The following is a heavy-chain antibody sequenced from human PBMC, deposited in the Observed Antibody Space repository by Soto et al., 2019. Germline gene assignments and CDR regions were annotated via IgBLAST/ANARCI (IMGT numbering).Heavy chain of an antibody. CDR2: IGDSEGETT. CDR3: AKGYGGGGRCYDLDNWFDS. Sequence: EVQLLESGGGLVQPGGSLRLSCEASGFTFSTYAMTWVRQAPGKGPEWVSRIGDSEGETTHYADSVKGRFNISRDNAKNTLYLQMKSLRVEATAIYYCAKGYGGGGRCYDLDNWFDSWGQGTRVTVSS. J-gene: IGHJ5*01. CDR1: GFTFSTYA. D-gene: IGHD2-15*01. V-gene: IGHV3-23*01.